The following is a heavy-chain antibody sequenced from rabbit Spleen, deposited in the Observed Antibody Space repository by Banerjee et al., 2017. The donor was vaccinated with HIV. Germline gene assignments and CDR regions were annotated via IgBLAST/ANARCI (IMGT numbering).Heavy chain of an antibody. V-gene: IGHV1S7*01. CDR2: IDPVFGSA. CDR1: GFDFSSYY. Sequence: QLKESGGGLVQPGGSLKLSCKASGFDFSSYYMSWVRQAPGKGLEWIGYIDPVFGSAYYASWVNCRFSISRENTQNTVSLQLNSLTAADTATYFCARGGGLWGPGTLVTVS. CDR3: ARGGGL. J-gene: IGHJ4*01.